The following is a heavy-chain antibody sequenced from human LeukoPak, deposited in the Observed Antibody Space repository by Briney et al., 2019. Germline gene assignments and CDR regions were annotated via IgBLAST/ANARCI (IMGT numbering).Heavy chain of an antibody. CDR3: ARVSRNGWLQYFDY. V-gene: IGHV4-34*01. D-gene: IGHD5-24*01. CDR2: ISSGGRT. J-gene: IGHJ4*02. Sequence: SETLSLTCAVYGGSFSGYYWTWIRQSPVKGLEWIGEISSGGRTNDNPSLKSRVSISVDTSKNQFSLKLSSVTAADTAVYYCARVSRNGWLQYFDYWGQGTLVTVSS. CDR1: GGSFSGYY.